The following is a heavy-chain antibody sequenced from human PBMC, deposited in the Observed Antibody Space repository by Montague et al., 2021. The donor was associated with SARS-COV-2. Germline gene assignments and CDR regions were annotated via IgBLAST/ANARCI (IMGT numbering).Heavy chain of an antibody. J-gene: IGHJ6*02. CDR3: ARCAYLLLLIAAYYGMDV. CDR1: GGSFSGYY. D-gene: IGHD2-2*01. Sequence: SETLSLTCAVYGGSFSGYYWSWIRQPPGKGPEWIGEISHSGSTNYNPSLKSRITISIDTSKNQFSLKLSCVTAADTAVYYCARCAYLLLLIAAYYGMDVWGQGTPVTVSS. V-gene: IGHV4-34*01. CDR2: ISHSGST.